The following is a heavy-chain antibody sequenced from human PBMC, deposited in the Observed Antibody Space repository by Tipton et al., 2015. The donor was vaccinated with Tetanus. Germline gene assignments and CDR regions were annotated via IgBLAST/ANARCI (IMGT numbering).Heavy chain of an antibody. Sequence: LRLSCTVSGGSISSGGYYWSWIRQHPGKGLEWIGYIYYSGSTYYNPSLKSRVTISVDTSKNQFSLKLSSVTAADTAVYYCARDRGPLHPYNWFDPWGQGTLVTVSS. V-gene: IGHV4-31*02. CDR1: GGSISSGGYY. CDR3: ARDRGPLHPYNWFDP. J-gene: IGHJ5*02. CDR2: IYYSGST.